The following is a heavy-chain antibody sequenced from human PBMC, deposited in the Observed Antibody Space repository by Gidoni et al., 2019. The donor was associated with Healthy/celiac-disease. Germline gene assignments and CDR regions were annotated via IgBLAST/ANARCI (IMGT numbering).Heavy chain of an antibody. CDR2: INHSGST. Sequence: QVQLQQWGAGLLKPSETLSLTCAVYGGSFSGYSWSWIRQPPGKGLEWIGEINHSGSTNYNPSLKSRVTISVDTSKNQFSLKLSSVTAADTAVYYCARGTTVTTRGDFDYWGQGTLVTVSS. CDR3: ARGTTVTTRGDFDY. CDR1: GGSFSGYS. V-gene: IGHV4-34*01. J-gene: IGHJ4*02. D-gene: IGHD4-17*01.